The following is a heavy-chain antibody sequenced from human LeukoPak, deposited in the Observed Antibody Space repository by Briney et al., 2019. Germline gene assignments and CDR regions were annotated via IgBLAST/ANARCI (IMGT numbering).Heavy chain of an antibody. CDR1: GGSISSSSYY. Sequence: SETLSLTCTVSGGSISSSSYYWGWIRQPPGKGLEWIGSIYYSGSTYYNPTLKSRVTISVDTSKNQFSLKLSSVTAADTAVYYCARSYYDSSGYYHYYCGMDVWGQGTTVTVSS. V-gene: IGHV4-39*01. CDR3: ARSYYDSSGYYHYYCGMDV. CDR2: IYYSGST. J-gene: IGHJ6*02. D-gene: IGHD3-22*01.